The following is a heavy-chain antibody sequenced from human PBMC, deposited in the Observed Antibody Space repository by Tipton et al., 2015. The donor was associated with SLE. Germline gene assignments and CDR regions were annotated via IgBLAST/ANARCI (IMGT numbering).Heavy chain of an antibody. Sequence: TLSLTCSVSGDSMSNTSHDWTWIRQPAGKGLEWIGRLHASGSTNYNPSLEGRVTLSKDTSKNQFFLRLTSVTAADTAVYYCARSSARRLDPWGQGTLVTVSS. D-gene: IGHD2-15*01. CDR1: GDSMSNTSHD. J-gene: IGHJ5*02. CDR3: ARSSARRLDP. CDR2: LHASGST. V-gene: IGHV4-61*02.